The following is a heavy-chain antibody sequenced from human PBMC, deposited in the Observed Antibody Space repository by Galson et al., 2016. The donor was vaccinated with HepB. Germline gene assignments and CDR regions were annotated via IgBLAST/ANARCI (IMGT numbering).Heavy chain of an antibody. CDR3: AGQRLGWYFDL. CDR1: GFTFSWFG. V-gene: IGHV3-23*01. Sequence: SLRLSCAASGFTFSWFGMHWVRQAPGKGLEWVSTISGSGGRTYYADSVKGRLTISRDNSKNTLYLQMTSLRAEDTAVYYCAGQRLGWYFDLGGRGTLVTVSS. D-gene: IGHD5-12*01. J-gene: IGHJ2*01. CDR2: ISGSGGRT.